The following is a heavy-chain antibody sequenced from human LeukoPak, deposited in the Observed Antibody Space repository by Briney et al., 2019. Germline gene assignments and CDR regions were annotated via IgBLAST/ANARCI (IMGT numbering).Heavy chain of an antibody. CDR3: ASHDSWRFDY. CDR2: IKGDGRDK. Sequence: GGSLSLSCAASGFSFSKYWMSWVRQAPGKGLEWVGNIKGDGRDKKYADSVKGRFTISRDNAINSLYLQMNSLRADGTAVYFCASHDSWRFDYWGQGTRVTVSS. V-gene: IGHV3-7*01. D-gene: IGHD2-15*01. CDR1: GFSFSKYW. J-gene: IGHJ4*02.